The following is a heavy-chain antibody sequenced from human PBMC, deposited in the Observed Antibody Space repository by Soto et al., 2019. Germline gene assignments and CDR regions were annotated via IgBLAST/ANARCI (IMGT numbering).Heavy chain of an antibody. D-gene: IGHD3-10*01. CDR2: ISGSGGST. Sequence: EVQLLESGGNLVQPGGSLRLSCAASGFTFSSYVMNWVRQAPGKGLEWVSAISGSGGSTYYADSVKGRFAISRDNSKHTLSLQMSRLRADDTAVYYCANRPHASGDYYGMDVWGPGTTVTVSS. V-gene: IGHV3-23*01. CDR1: GFTFSSYV. J-gene: IGHJ6*02. CDR3: ANRPHASGDYYGMDV.